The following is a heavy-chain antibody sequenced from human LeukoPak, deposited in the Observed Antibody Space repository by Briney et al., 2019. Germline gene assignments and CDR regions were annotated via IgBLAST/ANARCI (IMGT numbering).Heavy chain of an antibody. CDR3: ARDKAVDSDISGYYYNRGLDC. V-gene: IGHV4-39*02. CDR1: GGSISSSSYY. Sequence: SETLSLTCTVSGGSISSSSYYWGWIRQPPGEGLEWIGTISSTGSTYYNPSLKSRVTISVDTSKNQFSLNLSSVTAADTAVYFCARDKAVDSDISGYYYNRGLDCWGQGTLVTVSS. D-gene: IGHD3-22*01. CDR2: ISSTGST. J-gene: IGHJ4*02.